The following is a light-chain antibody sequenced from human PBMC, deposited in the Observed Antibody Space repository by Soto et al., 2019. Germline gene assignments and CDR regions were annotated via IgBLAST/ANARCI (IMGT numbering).Light chain of an antibody. CDR2: AAS. V-gene: IGKV1-39*01. J-gene: IGKJ2*01. Sequence: DIQMTQSPSSLYSSVGDRVTITCRSSKSIISYLNWYQQKPGKAPKLLIYAASSLQSGVPSSFRGSGSGSDFTLTISSLQPEDFATYYCQQSFSNPPTFGHGTKLEI. CDR1: KSIISY. CDR3: QQSFSNPPT.